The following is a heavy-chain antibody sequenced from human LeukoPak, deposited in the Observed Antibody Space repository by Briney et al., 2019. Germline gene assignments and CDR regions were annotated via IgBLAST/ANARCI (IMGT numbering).Heavy chain of an antibody. D-gene: IGHD1-26*01. CDR3: AREGYSGSPWYFDY. V-gene: IGHV1-69*04. Sequence: PSVKLSCKASGGTFTIYSISWVRHAPAQGLERKGRIIPILGITNNAQTVQGRATITADKSTTTAYMELSSLRSEDTAVYYCAREGYSGSPWYFDYWGQGTLVTVSS. CDR1: GGTFTIYS. J-gene: IGHJ4*02. CDR2: IIPILGIT.